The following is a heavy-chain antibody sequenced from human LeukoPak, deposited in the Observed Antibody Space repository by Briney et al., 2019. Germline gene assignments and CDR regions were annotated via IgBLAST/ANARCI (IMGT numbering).Heavy chain of an antibody. J-gene: IGHJ4*02. D-gene: IGHD3-22*01. CDR3: AKASTYYYESSGYPPAPFDY. CDR1: GFTFTTYA. CDR2: ISGLGGNGART. Sequence: GGSLRLSCAASGFTFTTYAMSWVRQGPGKGLEWVAGISGLGGNGARTYYAASVKGRFTISRDNSKDTLYLQMNSLRAEDTAVYYCAKASTYYYESSGYPPAPFDYWGQGTLVTVSS. V-gene: IGHV3-23*01.